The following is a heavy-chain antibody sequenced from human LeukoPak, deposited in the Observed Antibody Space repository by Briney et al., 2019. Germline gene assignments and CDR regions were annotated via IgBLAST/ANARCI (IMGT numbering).Heavy chain of an antibody. J-gene: IGHJ4*02. V-gene: IGHV3-30*02. CDR1: GFSFSDWG. Sequence: GGSLRLSCAASGFSFSDWGMLWVRQAPGKGLEWVAFIRYDGSDKYYTDSVKGRFTISRDNSKNTLHLQMNSLRPEDTAVYYCAKDWRVDPKEDIWGQGT. CDR3: AKDWRVDPKEDI. D-gene: IGHD2-21*01. CDR2: IRYDGSDK.